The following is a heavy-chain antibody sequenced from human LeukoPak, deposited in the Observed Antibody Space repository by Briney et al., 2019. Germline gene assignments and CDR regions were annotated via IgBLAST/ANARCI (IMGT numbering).Heavy chain of an antibody. Sequence: SGGSVRLSCTASRFTFSSNWMTWVRQAPGKGLEWVANINQDGGEKYYVDSVKGRFTISRDNAKNSLYLQMNSQRAEDTAVYYCARNYDWGQGTLVTVSS. CDR2: INQDGGEK. D-gene: IGHD3-16*01. CDR3: ARNYD. J-gene: IGHJ4*02. V-gene: IGHV3-7*04. CDR1: RFTFSSNW.